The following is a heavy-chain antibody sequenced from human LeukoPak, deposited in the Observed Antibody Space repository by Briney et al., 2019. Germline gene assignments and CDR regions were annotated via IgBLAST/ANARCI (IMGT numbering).Heavy chain of an antibody. CDR2: IKDDGSHT. V-gene: IGHV3-74*01. J-gene: IGHJ4*02. CDR1: GFTFSSHW. Sequence: PGGSLRLSCAASGFTFSSHWMHWVRQAPGKGLVWVSRIKDDGSHTNYADSVKGRFTISRDNSKNTVYLQMNSLRAEDTAVYYCAKDNEYQLLSAFDYWGQGTLVTVSS. CDR3: AKDNEYQLLSAFDY. D-gene: IGHD2-2*01.